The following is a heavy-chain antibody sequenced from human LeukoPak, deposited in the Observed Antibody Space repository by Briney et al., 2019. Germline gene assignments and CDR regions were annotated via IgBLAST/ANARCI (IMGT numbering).Heavy chain of an antibody. CDR2: ISSGGSYI. D-gene: IGHD5-18*01. V-gene: IGHV3-21*01. J-gene: IGHJ4*02. CDR3: AKGSGVQVWSSLDY. CDR1: GFTFSSYN. Sequence: PGGSLRLSCAASGFTFSSYNVNWARQAPGKGLEWVSSISSGGSYIYYADSVMGRFTISRDNAKNSLYLQMNTLRAEDTAVYYCAKGSGVQVWSSLDYWGQGTLVTVSS.